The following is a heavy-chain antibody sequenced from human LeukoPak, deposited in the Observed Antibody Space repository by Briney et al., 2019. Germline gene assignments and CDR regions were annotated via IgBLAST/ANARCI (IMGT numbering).Heavy chain of an antibody. V-gene: IGHV1-2*02. Sequence: ASVKVSCKASGYTFTGYYMHWVRQAPGQGLEWMGWINPNSGGTNYAQKFQGRVTMTRDTSISTAYMELSRLRSDDTAVYYCARDGQRYDFWSGYWSQFYYYYYMDVWGKGTTVTVSS. CDR2: INPNSGGT. J-gene: IGHJ6*03. D-gene: IGHD3-3*01. CDR1: GYTFTGYY. CDR3: ARDGQRYDFWSGYWSQFYYYYYMDV.